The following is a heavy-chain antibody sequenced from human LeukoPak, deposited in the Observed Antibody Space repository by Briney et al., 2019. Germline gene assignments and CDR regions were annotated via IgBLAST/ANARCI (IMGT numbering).Heavy chain of an antibody. J-gene: IGHJ5*02. CDR3: AKGTIFGVVIMEGWFDP. CDR1: GGSISSGGYY. Sequence: PSQALSLTCTVSGGSISSGGYYWSWIRQHPGKGLEWIGYIYYSGSTYYNPSLKSRVTIPVDTSKNQFSLKLSSVTAADTAVYYCAKGTIFGVVIMEGWFDPWGQGTLVTVSS. V-gene: IGHV4-31*03. CDR2: IYYSGST. D-gene: IGHD3-3*01.